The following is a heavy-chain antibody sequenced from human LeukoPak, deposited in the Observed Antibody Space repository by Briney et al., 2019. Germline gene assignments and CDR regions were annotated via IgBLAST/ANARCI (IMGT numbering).Heavy chain of an antibody. D-gene: IGHD1-7*01. V-gene: IGHV3-23*01. CDR3: ATRGTGTAAGDY. CDR2: ISGSGGST. Sequence: GGSLRLSCAASGFTFSSYAMNWVRQAPGKGLGWISAISGSGGSTYYADSVKGRFTISRDNSKNTLYLQMNSLRAEDTAVYYCATRGTGTAAGDYWGQGTLVTVSS. CDR1: GFTFSSYA. J-gene: IGHJ4*02.